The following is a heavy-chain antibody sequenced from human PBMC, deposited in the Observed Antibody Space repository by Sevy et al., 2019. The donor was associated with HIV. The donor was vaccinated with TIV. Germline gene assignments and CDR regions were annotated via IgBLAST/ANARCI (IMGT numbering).Heavy chain of an antibody. D-gene: IGHD1-26*01. Sequence: GGFLRLSCAASEFTFSSYWMHWVRQAPGKGLVWLSRINSDGSSTSYADSVKGRFTISRDNANNTVYLQMNTLRDEDTAVYYCGREIKSSGSSGKDAFDIWGQGTMVTVSS. J-gene: IGHJ3*02. CDR3: GREIKSSGSSGKDAFDI. V-gene: IGHV3-74*01. CDR2: INSDGSST. CDR1: EFTFSSYW.